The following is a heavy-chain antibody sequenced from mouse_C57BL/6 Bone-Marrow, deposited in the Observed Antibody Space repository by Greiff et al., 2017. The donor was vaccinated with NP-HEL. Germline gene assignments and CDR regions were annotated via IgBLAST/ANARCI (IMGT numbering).Heavy chain of an antibody. J-gene: IGHJ3*01. CDR3: ARGLDYDPTWFAY. V-gene: IGHV1-81*01. CDR1: GYTFTSYG. D-gene: IGHD2-4*01. Sequence: VQLQQSGAELARPGASVKLSCKASGYTFTSYGISWVKQRTGQGLEWIGEIYPRSGNTYYNEKFKGKATLTADKSSSTAYMQLSSLTSEDSAVYYCARGLDYDPTWFAYWGQGTLVTVSA. CDR2: IYPRSGNT.